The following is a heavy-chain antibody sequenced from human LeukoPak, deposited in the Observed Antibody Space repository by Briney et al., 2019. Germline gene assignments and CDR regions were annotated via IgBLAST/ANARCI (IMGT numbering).Heavy chain of an antibody. D-gene: IGHD6-13*01. J-gene: IGHJ4*02. Sequence: ASVKVSCKASGYTFTSYGISWVRQAPGQGLEWMGWISAYNGNTNYAQKLQGRVTMTTDTSTSTAYMELSSLRSEDTAVYYCATAAAAGSSMDYWGQGTLVTVSS. CDR2: ISAYNGNT. CDR1: GYTFTSYG. CDR3: ATAAAAGSSMDY. V-gene: IGHV1-18*01.